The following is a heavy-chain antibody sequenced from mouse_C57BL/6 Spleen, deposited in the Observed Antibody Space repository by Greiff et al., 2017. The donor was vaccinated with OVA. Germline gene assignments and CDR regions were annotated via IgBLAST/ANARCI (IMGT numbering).Heavy chain of an antibody. CDR1: GYTFTSYW. CDR2: IDPSDSET. Sequence: QVQLKQPGAELVRPGSSVKLSCKASGYTFTSYWMHWVKQRPIQGLEWIGNIDPSDSETHYNQKFKDKATLTVDKSSSTAYMQLSSLTSEDSAVYYCARNDGYYLHWYFDVWGTGTTVTVSS. V-gene: IGHV1-52*01. D-gene: IGHD2-3*01. J-gene: IGHJ1*03. CDR3: ARNDGYYLHWYFDV.